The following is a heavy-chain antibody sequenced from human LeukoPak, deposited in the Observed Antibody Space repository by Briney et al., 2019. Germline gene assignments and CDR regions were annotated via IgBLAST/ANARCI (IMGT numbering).Heavy chain of an antibody. J-gene: IGHJ4*02. V-gene: IGHV3-66*01. CDR2: IYTGGNT. Sequence: GGSLRLSCAASGFIVSHKYMAWVRQAPGKGLEWLSIIYTGGNTVSAESVKGRFIISRDNSRNTVHLQMNSLRDDDTAVYYCARGQIDLLRNYFDSWGLGTLVAVSS. D-gene: IGHD3-22*01. CDR1: GFIVSHKY. CDR3: ARGQIDLLRNYFDS.